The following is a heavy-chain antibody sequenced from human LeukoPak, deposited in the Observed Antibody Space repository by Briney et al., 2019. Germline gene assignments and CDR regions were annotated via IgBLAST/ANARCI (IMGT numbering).Heavy chain of an antibody. D-gene: IGHD6-13*01. CDR1: GGSISSYY. V-gene: IGHV4-59*01. CDR3: ASRIARLPPDDAFDI. CDR2: IYNSGST. Sequence: PSETLSLTCTVSGGSISSYYWSWIRQPPGKGLEWIGYIYNSGSTNYNPSLKSRVTISVDTSKNQFSLKLSSVTAADTAVYYCASRIARLPPDDAFDIWGQGTMVTVSS. J-gene: IGHJ3*02.